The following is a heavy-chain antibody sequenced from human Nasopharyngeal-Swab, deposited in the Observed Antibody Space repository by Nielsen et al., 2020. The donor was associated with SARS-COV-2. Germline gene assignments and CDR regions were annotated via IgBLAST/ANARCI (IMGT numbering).Heavy chain of an antibody. J-gene: IGHJ4*02. CDR1: GFTFGSYS. V-gene: IGHV3-64*02. CDR2: IGSNEAET. CDR3: ARDYYDNYDSDY. D-gene: IGHD3-22*01. Sequence: GESLKISCAASGFTFGSYSMHWVRQAPGKGLEYVSAIGSNEAETYYADSVKGRFTISRDNSKNILYLQMDSLRSDDTAVYYCARDYYDNYDSDYWGQGTLVTVSS.